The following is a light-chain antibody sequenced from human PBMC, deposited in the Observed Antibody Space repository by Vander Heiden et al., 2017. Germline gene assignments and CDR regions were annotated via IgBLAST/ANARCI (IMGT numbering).Light chain of an antibody. CDR2: EVS. CDR3: SSDTSSSTLL. CDR1: SSDVGGYNY. J-gene: IGLJ2*01. V-gene: IGLV2-14*01. Sequence: SALTQPASVSGSPGQSLPISCTGTSSDVGGYNYVSWYQQHPGKAPKLMSYEVSNRPSGVANRFAGSKSGNTASLTISGLQDEDEADYYCSSDTSSSTLLFGGGTKLTVL.